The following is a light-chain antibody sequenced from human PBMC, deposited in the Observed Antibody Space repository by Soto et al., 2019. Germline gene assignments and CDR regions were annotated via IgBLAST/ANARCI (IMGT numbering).Light chain of an antibody. V-gene: IGKV1-39*01. CDR3: QQSYRAVT. Sequence: DIQMTQSPSSLSASIGDRVTITCRASQNIGSFLNWYQQKPGKAPRLLIYAASHLQTGVPSRFRGTGSATHFTLTISSLQPEDFATYYCQQSYRAVTFGQGTRLEIK. J-gene: IGKJ5*01. CDR1: QNIGSF. CDR2: AAS.